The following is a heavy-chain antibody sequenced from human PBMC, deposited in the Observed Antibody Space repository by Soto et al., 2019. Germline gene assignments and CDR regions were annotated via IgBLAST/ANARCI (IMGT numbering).Heavy chain of an antibody. CDR2: MNPNSGNT. J-gene: IGHJ4*02. CDR1: GYTFTSYD. D-gene: IGHD6-6*01. CDR3: ARARRIAARPPPNIYYFDY. V-gene: IGHV1-8*01. Sequence: ASVKVSCKASGYTFTSYDINWVRQATGQGLEWMGWMNPNSGNTGYAQKFQGRVTMTRNTSISTAYMELSSLRSEDTAVYYCARARRIAARPPPNIYYFDYWGQGTLVTVPQ.